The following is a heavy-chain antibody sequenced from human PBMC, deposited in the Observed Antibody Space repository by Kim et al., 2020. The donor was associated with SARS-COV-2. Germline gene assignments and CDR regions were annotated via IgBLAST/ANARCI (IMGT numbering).Heavy chain of an antibody. V-gene: IGHV3-7*04. J-gene: IGHJ4*02. Sequence: NYYVAFVKGRFTISRDNAKNSLSLQMNALRTDDTGVYYCTKGTQPTSGLDYWGQGTLVIVSS. D-gene: IGHD3-9*01. CDR2: N. CDR3: TKGTQPTSGLDY.